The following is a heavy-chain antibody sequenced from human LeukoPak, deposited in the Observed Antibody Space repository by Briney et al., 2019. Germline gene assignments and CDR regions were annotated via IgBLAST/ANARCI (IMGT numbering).Heavy chain of an antibody. Sequence: ASVKVSCKASGYTFTSYFMHWVRQAPGQGLEWMGTINPSGGTTTYAQKFQGRVTMTRDTSTSTVYMELSSLRSEDTAVYYCARVYGDYHAPIDYWGQGTLVTVSS. CDR2: INPSGGTT. J-gene: IGHJ4*02. D-gene: IGHD4-17*01. CDR1: GYTFTSYF. V-gene: IGHV1-46*01. CDR3: ARVYGDYHAPIDY.